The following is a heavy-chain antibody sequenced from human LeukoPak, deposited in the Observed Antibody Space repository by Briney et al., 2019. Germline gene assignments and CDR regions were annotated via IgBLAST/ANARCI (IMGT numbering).Heavy chain of an antibody. Sequence: GGSLRLSCTASGFTLGDYAMSWVRQAPGKGLEWVGFIRSKAYGGTTEYAASVKGRFTISRDDSKSIAYLQMNSLKTEDTAVYYCTRDLSGGYYDSSGYSWGQGTLVTVSS. D-gene: IGHD3-22*01. CDR2: IRSKAYGGTT. CDR1: GFTLGDYA. V-gene: IGHV3-49*04. J-gene: IGHJ5*02. CDR3: TRDLSGGYYDSSGYS.